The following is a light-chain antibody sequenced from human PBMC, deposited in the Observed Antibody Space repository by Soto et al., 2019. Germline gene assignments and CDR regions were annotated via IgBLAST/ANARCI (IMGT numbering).Light chain of an antibody. CDR2: EVS. Sequence: QSALTQPASVSGSPGQSITISCTGTSSDVGGYNYVSWYQQHPGKAPKLMIYEVSHRPSGVSNRFSGSKSGNTASLTISGLQAEDDADDYCSSYTSSSSLVVFGGGTKLTVL. CDR3: SSYTSSSSLVV. J-gene: IGLJ2*01. CDR1: SSDVGGYNY. V-gene: IGLV2-14*01.